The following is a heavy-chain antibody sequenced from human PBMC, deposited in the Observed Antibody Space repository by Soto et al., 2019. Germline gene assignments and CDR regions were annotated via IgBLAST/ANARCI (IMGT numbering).Heavy chain of an antibody. CDR3: ARIKYMGTADV. CDR1: GFIFSSCA. D-gene: IGHD1-1*01. J-gene: IGHJ6*02. Sequence: EVQLLESGGGLVQPGGSLRLSCAASGFIFSSCAMNWVRQAPGKGLEWVSAITGSGGSIHYADSVKGRFTISRDNSKNMLYLQMNSLRAEDTAVYYCARIKYMGTADVWGQGTTVTVSS. V-gene: IGHV3-23*01. CDR2: ITGSGGSI.